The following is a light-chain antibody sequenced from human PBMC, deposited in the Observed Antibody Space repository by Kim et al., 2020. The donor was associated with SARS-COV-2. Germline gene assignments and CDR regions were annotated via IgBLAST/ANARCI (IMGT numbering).Light chain of an antibody. CDR2: QDS. J-gene: IGLJ1*01. CDR3: QAWVSSTHV. V-gene: IGLV3-1*01. Sequence: SYELTQPPSVSVSPGQTASITCSGDKLGDKYACWYQQKPGQSPVLVIYQDSKRPSGIPERFSGSNSGNTATLTISGTQAMDEADYYCQAWVSSTHVFGTG. CDR1: KLGDKY.